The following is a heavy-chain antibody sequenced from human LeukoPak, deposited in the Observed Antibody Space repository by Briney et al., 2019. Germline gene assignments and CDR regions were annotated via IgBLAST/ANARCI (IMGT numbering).Heavy chain of an antibody. D-gene: IGHD6-13*01. Sequence: PGGSLRLSCAASGLTFSSHWMHWVRQAPGKGLEWVAVIWYDGSNKYYADSVKGRFTISRDNSKNTLYLQMNSLRAEDTAVYYCAREIVGIAAAGVFDYWGQGTLVTVSS. CDR1: GLTFSSHW. CDR2: IWYDGSNK. J-gene: IGHJ4*02. CDR3: AREIVGIAAAGVFDY. V-gene: IGHV3-33*08.